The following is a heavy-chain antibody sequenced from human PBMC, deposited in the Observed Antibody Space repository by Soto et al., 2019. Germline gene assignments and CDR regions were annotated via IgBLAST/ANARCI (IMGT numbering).Heavy chain of an antibody. CDR3: ARDPGGTPATGDGFDC. Sequence: EVQLVESGGGLIQPGGSLRLSCAASGFTLSNNYMSWVRQAPGKGLDWVSVVYSDGRPYFADSVKGRFTISRDKSNNTLYLQMNSLRAADTAVYYCARDPGGTPATGDGFDCWGQGTLVTVSS. J-gene: IGHJ4*02. D-gene: IGHD6-13*01. CDR2: VYSDGRP. CDR1: GFTLSNNY. V-gene: IGHV3-53*01.